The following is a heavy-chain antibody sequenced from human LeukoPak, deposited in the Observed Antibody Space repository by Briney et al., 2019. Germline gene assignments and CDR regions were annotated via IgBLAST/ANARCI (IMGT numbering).Heavy chain of an antibody. CDR1: GITFNTYT. Sequence: GGSLRLSCVGSGITFNTYTMNWVRQAPGKGLDWVAFLRYDGSTAFYEDSVKGRFTISRDSSKNTLYLQMNSLTPADTAIYYCAKDPYGGTYPSYFDYWGQGTLVTVSS. V-gene: IGHV3-30*02. CDR3: AKDPYGGTYPSYFDY. J-gene: IGHJ4*02. D-gene: IGHD1-26*01. CDR2: LRYDGSTA.